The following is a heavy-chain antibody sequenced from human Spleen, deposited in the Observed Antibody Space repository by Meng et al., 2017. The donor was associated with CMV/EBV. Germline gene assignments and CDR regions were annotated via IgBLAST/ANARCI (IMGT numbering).Heavy chain of an antibody. D-gene: IGHD6-13*01. Sequence: ETLSLTCAASGFTFRSFWMSWVRQAPGKGLEWVANIKKDGREKHYVESVKGRFTISRDNADNSLYLRMNSLRAEHTAVYYCATEPPISQTSSPIRWGQGTLVTVSS. J-gene: IGHJ4*02. CDR2: IKKDGREK. V-gene: IGHV3-7*04. CDR3: ATEPPISQTSSPIR. CDR1: GFTFRSFW.